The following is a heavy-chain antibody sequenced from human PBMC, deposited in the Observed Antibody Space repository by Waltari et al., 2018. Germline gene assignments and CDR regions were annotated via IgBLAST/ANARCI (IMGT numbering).Heavy chain of an antibody. Sequence: QPQLQESGPGLVKPSETLSLTCTVSGGSISSNSYYWGWIRQPPGKGLGWIATGYYNDTTYSNPSLRSRVTISVDTSKDQFSLRLSSVTAADTAVYYCARHLTIGRYYYFMDVWGKGTTVTVSS. CDR3: ARHLTIGRYYYFMDV. V-gene: IGHV4-39*01. CDR1: GGSISSNSYY. J-gene: IGHJ6*03. D-gene: IGHD1-1*01. CDR2: GYYNDTT.